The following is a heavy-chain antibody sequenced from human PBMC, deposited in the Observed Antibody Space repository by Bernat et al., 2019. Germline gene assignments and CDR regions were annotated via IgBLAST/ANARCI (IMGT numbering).Heavy chain of an antibody. V-gene: IGHV3-74*01. Sequence: EVQLVESGGGLVQPGGSLRLSCAASGFIFTSYWMHWVRQTPGKGLVWVSRINRDGSITSYAESVKGRITISRDNSKNTLYIQMNSLRVEDTAVYYCVRIGYSSDCLGIDYWGQGVLVTVSP. CDR1: GFIFTSYW. J-gene: IGHJ4*02. D-gene: IGHD6-19*01. CDR3: VRIGYSSDCLGIDY. CDR2: INRDGSIT.